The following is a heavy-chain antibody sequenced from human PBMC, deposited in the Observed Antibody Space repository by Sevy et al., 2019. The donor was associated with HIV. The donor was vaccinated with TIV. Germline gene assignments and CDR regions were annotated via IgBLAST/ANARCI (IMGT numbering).Heavy chain of an antibody. CDR3: ARGYYDSSGYPLWFDY. D-gene: IGHD3-22*01. Sequence: GGSLRLSCAASGFTFSSYSMNWVRQAPGKGLEWVSYISSSSTIYYADSVKGRFTTSRDNAKNSLYLQMNSLRDEDTAVYYCARGYYDSSGYPLWFDYWGQGTLVTVSS. J-gene: IGHJ4*02. V-gene: IGHV3-48*02. CDR2: ISSSSTI. CDR1: GFTFSSYS.